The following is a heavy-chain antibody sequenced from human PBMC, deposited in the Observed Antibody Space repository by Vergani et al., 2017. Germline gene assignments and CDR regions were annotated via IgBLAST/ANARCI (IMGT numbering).Heavy chain of an antibody. CDR2: IDHTGRP. V-gene: IGHV4-34*01. D-gene: IGHD4-11*01. Sequence: QVQLQQWGGGLLKPSETLSLTCVVNGGSFTSYHWTWIRQSPGAGLEWVGDIDHTGRPDYNPSLKSRLTMSVDKSRDQFSVTLNSVTATDTAIYFCARVNTETNGHLYYYYYMDVWGQGTAVTVS. CDR1: GGSFTSYH. CDR3: ARVNTETNGHLYYYYYMDV. J-gene: IGHJ6*03.